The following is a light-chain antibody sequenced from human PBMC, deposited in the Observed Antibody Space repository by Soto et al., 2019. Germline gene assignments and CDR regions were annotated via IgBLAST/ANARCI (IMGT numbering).Light chain of an antibody. CDR1: ESISTW. J-gene: IGKJ1*01. CDR2: GAS. Sequence: DIQMTQSPSSLSASVGDRVTITCRASESISTWLAWYQQKPGKAPKLLIYGASSLESGVPPRFSGDGSETEFTLTISCLQRDDFGTYYCQQYSRLWSFGQGTKVEIE. V-gene: IGKV1-5*03. CDR3: QQYSRLWS.